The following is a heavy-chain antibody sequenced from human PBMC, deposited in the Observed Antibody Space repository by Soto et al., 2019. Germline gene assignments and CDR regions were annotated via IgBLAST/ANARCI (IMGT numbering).Heavy chain of an antibody. D-gene: IGHD3-16*01. V-gene: IGHV3-21*01. J-gene: IGHJ6*02. CDR2: ISSSSSYI. CDR1: GFTFSSYS. CDR3: ARDGANALYYYYGMDV. Sequence: GGSLRLSCAASGFTFSSYSMNCVRQAPGKGLEWVSSISSSSSYIYYADSVKGRFTISRDNAKNSLYLQMNSLRAEDTAVYYCARDGANALYYYYGMDVWGQGTTVTVSS.